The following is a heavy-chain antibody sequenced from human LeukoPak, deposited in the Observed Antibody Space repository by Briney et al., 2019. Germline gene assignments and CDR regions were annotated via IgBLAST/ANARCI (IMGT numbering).Heavy chain of an antibody. D-gene: IGHD6-6*01. CDR3: ARRSSSVSSGYDY. V-gene: IGHV3-21*01. CDR2: ISSSSSYI. Sequence: GGSLRLSCAASGFTFSSYSMNWVRQAPGKGLEWVSSISSSSSYIYYADSVKGRFTISRDNAKNSLYLQMNSLRAEDTAVYYCARRSSSVSSGYDYWGQGTLVTVSS. J-gene: IGHJ4*02. CDR1: GFTFSSYS.